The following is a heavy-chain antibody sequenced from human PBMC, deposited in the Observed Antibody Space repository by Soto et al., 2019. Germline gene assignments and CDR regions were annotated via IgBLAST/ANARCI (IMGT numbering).Heavy chain of an antibody. CDR1: GGTFSSHS. D-gene: IGHD2-21*02. Sequence: VQLMQSVAEVKKPGSSVMVSCKASGGTFSSHSINWVRQAPGQGLEWMGGIITLFGTSNYAQNFQGRVTITADQSTSTAYMELNSLTSDDTAVYYCAREVGYGDFSAALLDWGQGTLVTVSS. CDR3: AREVGYGDFSAALLD. V-gene: IGHV1-69*01. J-gene: IGHJ4*02. CDR2: IITLFGTS.